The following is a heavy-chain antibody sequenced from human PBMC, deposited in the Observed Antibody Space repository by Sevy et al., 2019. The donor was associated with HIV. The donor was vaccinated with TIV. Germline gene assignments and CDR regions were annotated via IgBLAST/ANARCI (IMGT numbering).Heavy chain of an antibody. D-gene: IGHD1-26*01. CDR2: MDPNSGDT. J-gene: IGHJ3*02. CDR3: ARGRGGSYGAAFDI. Sequence: ASVKVSCKASGYTFISYDINWVRQATGQGLEWVGWMDPNSGDTGYAQKFQGRVTMTRNTSISTAYMELSSLRSEDTAVYYCARGRGGSYGAAFDIWGQGTMVTVSS. CDR1: GYTFISYD. V-gene: IGHV1-8*01.